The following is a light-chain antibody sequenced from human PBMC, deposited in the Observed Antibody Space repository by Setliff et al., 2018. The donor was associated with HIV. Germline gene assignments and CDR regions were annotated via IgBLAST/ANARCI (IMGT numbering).Light chain of an antibody. CDR3: QLWDSASDHGV. CDR2: YNG. J-gene: IGLJ3*02. V-gene: IGLV3-21*01. Sequence: SYELTQPPSVSVAPGKTATITCEGNDIGTKSVHWYQQKPGQAPVLLIYYNGDRTSEIPARFSGSNSGSTATLTISWVEAGDEADYYCQLWDSASDHGVFGGGTKVTVL. CDR1: DIGTKS.